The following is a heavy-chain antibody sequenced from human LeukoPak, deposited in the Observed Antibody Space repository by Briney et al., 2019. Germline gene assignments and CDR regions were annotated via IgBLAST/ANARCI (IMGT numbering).Heavy chain of an antibody. V-gene: IGHV3-30*02. D-gene: IGHD2-2*01. J-gene: IGHJ4*02. CDR2: IRYDGSNK. CDR3: AKDDIVPAAIGLDC. Sequence: GGSLRLSCAASGFTFSSYGMHWVRQAPGKGLEWVAFIRYDGSNKYYADPVKGRFTISRDNSKNTLYLQMNSLRAEDTAVYYCAKDDIVPAAIGLDCWGQGTLVTVSS. CDR1: GFTFSSYG.